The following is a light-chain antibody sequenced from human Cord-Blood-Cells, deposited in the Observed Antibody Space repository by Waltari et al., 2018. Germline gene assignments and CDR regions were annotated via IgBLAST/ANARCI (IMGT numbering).Light chain of an antibody. V-gene: IGLV1-47*01. CDR2: RNN. Sequence: QSVLTQTPSASGTPGQRVTISCSGRRSNIGSHYVYWYQQLPGTAPKLLIYRNNQRPSGVPDRFSGSKSGTSASLAISGLRSEDEADYYCAAWDDSLSGWVFGGGTKLTVL. CDR1: RSNIGSHY. CDR3: AAWDDSLSGWV. J-gene: IGLJ3*02.